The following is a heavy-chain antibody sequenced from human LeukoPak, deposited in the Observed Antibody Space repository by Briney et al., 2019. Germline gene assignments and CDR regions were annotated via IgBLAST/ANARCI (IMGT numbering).Heavy chain of an antibody. CDR2: IYYSGST. CDR3: VRGPYGASISKWFDP. CDR1: GGSISNY. D-gene: IGHD4/OR15-4a*01. Sequence: SETLSLTCIASGGSISNYWSWIRQPPGKGLEWIGYIYYSGSTNYNPSLRSRVTLSVDTSKNQFSLQLRSVTTADTAVYYCVRGPYGASISKWFDPWGQGTLVTVSS. V-gene: IGHV4-59*01. J-gene: IGHJ5*02.